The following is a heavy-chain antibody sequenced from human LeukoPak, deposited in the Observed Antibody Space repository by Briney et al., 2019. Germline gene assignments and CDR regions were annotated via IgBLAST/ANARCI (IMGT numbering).Heavy chain of an antibody. Sequence: ASVKVSCKASGYTFTSYYMHWVRQAPGQGLEWMGVINPSGGTTNYAQKFQGRVTMTRDTSISTAYMELSRLRSDDTAVYYCARASSSLGHAFDIWGQGTTVTISS. V-gene: IGHV1-46*01. D-gene: IGHD6-6*01. CDR1: GYTFTSYY. J-gene: IGHJ3*02. CDR2: INPSGGTT. CDR3: ARASSSLGHAFDI.